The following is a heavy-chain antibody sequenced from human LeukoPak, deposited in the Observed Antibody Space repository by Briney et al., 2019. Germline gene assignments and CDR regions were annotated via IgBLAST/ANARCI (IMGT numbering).Heavy chain of an antibody. CDR1: GGSISPYF. J-gene: IGHJ6*02. V-gene: IGHV4-59*01. CDR2: ISYTGST. D-gene: IGHD2-2*01. Sequence: SETLSLTCTVSGGSISPYFWSWIRQPPGKGLEWIGYISYTGSTNYNPSLKSRVTISVDTSKKQFSLQMTSVTAADTAVYYCARLKCISTTCPSRYVMDVWGQGTTVTVSS. CDR3: ARLKCISTTCPSRYVMDV.